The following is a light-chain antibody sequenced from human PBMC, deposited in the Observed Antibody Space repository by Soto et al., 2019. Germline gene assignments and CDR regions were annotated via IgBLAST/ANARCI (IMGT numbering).Light chain of an antibody. CDR1: QSISSY. J-gene: IGKJ2*01. Sequence: DIQMTQSPSSLSASVGDRVTITCRASQSISSYLNWYQQKPGKAPKLLIYAASSLQSGVPSRFSGSGSGTEFTLTISSLQPEDVATYYCQQSYSTPPYFGQGTKLEIK. V-gene: IGKV1-39*01. CDR2: AAS. CDR3: QQSYSTPPY.